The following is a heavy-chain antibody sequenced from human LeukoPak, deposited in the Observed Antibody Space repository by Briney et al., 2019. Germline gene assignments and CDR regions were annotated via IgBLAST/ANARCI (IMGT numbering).Heavy chain of an antibody. CDR1: GGSISSYY. D-gene: IGHD3-3*01. Sequence: SETLSLTCTVSGGSISSYYWSWIRQPPGKGLEWIGYIYYSGSTNYNPSLKSRVTISVDTSKNQFSLKLSSVTAADTAVYYCTRDRRYDFWSGLHNWGQGTLVTVSS. CDR2: IYYSGST. V-gene: IGHV4-59*01. J-gene: IGHJ4*02. CDR3: TRDRRYDFWSGLHN.